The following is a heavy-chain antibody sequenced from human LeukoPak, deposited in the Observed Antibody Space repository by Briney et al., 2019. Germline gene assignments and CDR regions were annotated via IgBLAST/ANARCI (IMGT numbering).Heavy chain of an antibody. V-gene: IGHV6-1*01. Sequence: SQTLSLTCAISGDSVSSNSAAWNWIRQSPSRGLEWLGRTYYRSKWYNDYAVSVKSRITINPDTSKNQFSLKLSSVTAADTAVYYCARLGEPYYDILTGQPYYFDYWGQGTLVTVSS. D-gene: IGHD3-9*01. CDR3: ARLGEPYYDILTGQPYYFDY. J-gene: IGHJ4*02. CDR1: GDSVSSNSAA. CDR2: TYYRSKWYN.